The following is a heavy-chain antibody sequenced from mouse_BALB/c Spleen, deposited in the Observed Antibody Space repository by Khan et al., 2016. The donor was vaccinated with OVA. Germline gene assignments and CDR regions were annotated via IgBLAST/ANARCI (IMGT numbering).Heavy chain of an antibody. D-gene: IGHD1-3*01. V-gene: IGHV1S137*01. CDR2: ISTYYGDA. CDR3: ASGSGNFRFAY. CDR1: GYAFTDFA. Sequence: VQLQESGAELVRPGVSVKISCKGSGYAFTDFAMHWVKQSHAKSLEWIGVISTYYGDATYNQKFKGKATMTVDKSSSTAYMELARLTSEDSAIYYCASGSGNFRFAYWGQGTLVTVSA. J-gene: IGHJ3*01.